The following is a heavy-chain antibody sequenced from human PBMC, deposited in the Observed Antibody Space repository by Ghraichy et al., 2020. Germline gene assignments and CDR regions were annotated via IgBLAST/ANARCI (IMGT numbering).Heavy chain of an antibody. V-gene: IGHV3-33*01. Sequence: GGSLRLSCAASGFTFSSYGMHWVHQAPGKGLEWVAVIWYDGSNKYYADSVKGRFTISRDNSKNTLYLQMNSLRAEDTAVYYCARGRYYGSGSYYSSPDYWGQGTLVTVSS. CDR2: IWYDGSNK. CDR1: GFTFSSYG. D-gene: IGHD3-10*01. CDR3: ARGRYYGSGSYYSSPDY. J-gene: IGHJ4*02.